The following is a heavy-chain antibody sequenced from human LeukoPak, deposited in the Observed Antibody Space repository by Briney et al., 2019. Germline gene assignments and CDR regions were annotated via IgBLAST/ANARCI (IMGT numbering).Heavy chain of an antibody. D-gene: IGHD2-2*01. Sequence: GASLKISFKTSGYPFSSYWIHWVRQMPGKEPELMGIIYPGDADTRYRPSFQGQVTISADKSISTAYLQWSSLKASDAGMYYCARRGYQMLHLDSWGQGTLVTVSS. CDR1: GYPFSSYW. V-gene: IGHV5-51*01. CDR2: IYPGDADT. J-gene: IGHJ4*02. CDR3: ARRGYQMLHLDS.